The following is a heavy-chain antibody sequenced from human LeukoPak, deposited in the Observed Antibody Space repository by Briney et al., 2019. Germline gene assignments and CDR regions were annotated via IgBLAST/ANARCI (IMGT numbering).Heavy chain of an antibody. D-gene: IGHD3-10*01. J-gene: IGHJ4*02. CDR2: IYHSGIT. CDR1: GGSMSTYY. Sequence: PSETLSLTCTVSGGSMSTYYWSWIRQPPGKGLEWIGYIYHSGITYYNPSLKSRVTISVDTSKNQFSLKVRSVTAADTAVYYCARHNLWFGELLSSNFDYWGQGTLVTVSS. CDR3: ARHNLWFGELLSSNFDY. V-gene: IGHV4-59*08.